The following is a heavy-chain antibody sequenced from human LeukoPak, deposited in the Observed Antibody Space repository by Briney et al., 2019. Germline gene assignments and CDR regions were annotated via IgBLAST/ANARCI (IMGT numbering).Heavy chain of an antibody. CDR3: ARSGYYYDSSGYYQFDY. Sequence: SETLSLTCTVSGGSINSYYWSWIRQPAGKGLEWIGRIYTSGSTNYNPSLKSRVTMSVDTSKNQFSLKLSSVTAADTAVYYCARSGYYYDSSGYYQFDYWGQGTLVTVSS. CDR2: IYTSGST. CDR1: GGSINSYY. J-gene: IGHJ4*02. V-gene: IGHV4-4*07. D-gene: IGHD3-22*01.